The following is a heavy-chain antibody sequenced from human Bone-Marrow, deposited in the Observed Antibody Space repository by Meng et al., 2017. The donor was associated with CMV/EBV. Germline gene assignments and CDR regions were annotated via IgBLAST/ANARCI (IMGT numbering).Heavy chain of an antibody. D-gene: IGHD6-13*01. Sequence: GESLKISCAASGFTFSSYAMHWVRQAPGKGLEWVAVISYDGTNKYYADSVKGRFTISRDNSKNTLSLQMNSLRAEDTAVYYCARDAYSSSWYPGGNWFDPWGQGHLVHVAS. CDR1: GFTFSSYA. CDR2: ISYDGTNK. CDR3: ARDAYSSSWYPGGNWFDP. V-gene: IGHV3-30*04. J-gene: IGHJ5*02.